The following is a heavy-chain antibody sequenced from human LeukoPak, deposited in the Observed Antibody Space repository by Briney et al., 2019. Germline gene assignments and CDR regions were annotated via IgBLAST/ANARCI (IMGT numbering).Heavy chain of an antibody. CDR1: GYSFTDYR. CDR3: ARHGRGARSPNAFDI. CDR2: IYPDDSDS. Sequence: GESLKISCKGSGYSFTDYRSGWVRQMPGEGLQGMGSIYPDDSDSRYSPSFQVQVTISAYKSIIPAYLQWSSLKASDTAMYYCARHGRGARSPNAFDIWGQARMVTVSS. D-gene: IGHD3-10*01. V-gene: IGHV5-51*01. J-gene: IGHJ3*02.